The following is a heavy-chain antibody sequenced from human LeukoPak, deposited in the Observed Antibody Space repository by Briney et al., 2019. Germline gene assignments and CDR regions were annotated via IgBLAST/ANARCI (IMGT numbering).Heavy chain of an antibody. CDR3: ARQRGYSGYASESGGFDY. D-gene: IGHD5-12*01. CDR1: GGSISSYY. CDR2: IYTRGST. Sequence: SETLSLTCTVSGGSISSYYWSWIRQPAGKGLEWIGRIYTRGSTDYNPALKSRVTMAGDTSKNQFSLKLSSVTAADTAVYYCARQRGYSGYASESGGFDYWGQGTLVTVSS. V-gene: IGHV4-4*07. J-gene: IGHJ4*02.